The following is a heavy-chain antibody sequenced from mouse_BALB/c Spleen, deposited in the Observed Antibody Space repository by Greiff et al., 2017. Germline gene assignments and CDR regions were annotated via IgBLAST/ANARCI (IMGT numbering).Heavy chain of an antibody. CDR1: GYTFTSYW. CDR2: INPSTGYT. V-gene: IGHV1-7*01. D-gene: IGHD1-2*01. Sequence: QVQLQQSGAELAKPGASVKMSCKASGYTFTSYWMHWVKQRPGQGLEWIGYINPSTGYTEYNQKFKDKATLTADKSSSTAYMQLSSLTSEDSAVYYCARAATWDAMDYWGQGTSVTVSS. CDR3: ARAATWDAMDY. J-gene: IGHJ4*01.